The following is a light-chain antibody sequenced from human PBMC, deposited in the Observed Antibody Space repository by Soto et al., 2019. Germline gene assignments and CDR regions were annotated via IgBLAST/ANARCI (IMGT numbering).Light chain of an antibody. Sequence: DIQMTQSPSTLSASLGESVTISCRASQSITIWLAWYQKKPGKAPKLLIYDASSLEGGVPSRFSGSGSGTDFSLTISSLQPEDFATYYCQQSYSTPPWTFGQGTKVDIK. V-gene: IGKV1-5*01. J-gene: IGKJ1*01. CDR2: DAS. CDR1: QSITIW. CDR3: QQSYSTPPWT.